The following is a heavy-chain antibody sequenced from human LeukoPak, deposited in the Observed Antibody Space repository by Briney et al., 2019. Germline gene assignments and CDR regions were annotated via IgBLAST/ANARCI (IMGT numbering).Heavy chain of an antibody. V-gene: IGHV3-11*04. CDR1: GFTFSDYY. CDR3: ATTVVTPRAFDI. Sequence: GGSLRLSCAASGFTFSDYYMSWIRQAPGKGLEWVSYISSSGSTIYYADSVKGRFTISRDNAKNSLYLQMNSLRAEDTAVYYCATTVVTPRAFDIWGQGTMVTVSS. J-gene: IGHJ3*02. D-gene: IGHD4-23*01. CDR2: ISSSGSTI.